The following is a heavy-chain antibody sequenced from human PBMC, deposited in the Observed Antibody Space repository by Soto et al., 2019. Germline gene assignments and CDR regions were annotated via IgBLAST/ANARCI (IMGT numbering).Heavy chain of an antibody. V-gene: IGHV2-5*02. D-gene: IGHD3-22*01. CDR3: APTYYYDSSGYYYVHP. J-gene: IGHJ5*02. CDR2: IYWDDDK. Sequence: QITLKESGPTLVKPTQTLTLTCTFSGFSLSTSGVGVGWIRQPPGKALEWLALIYWDDDKRYSPSLKSRLTITKDTSINPVVLTMTNMDPVDTATYYCAPTYYYDSSGYYYVHPWGQGTLVTVSS. CDR1: GFSLSTSGVG.